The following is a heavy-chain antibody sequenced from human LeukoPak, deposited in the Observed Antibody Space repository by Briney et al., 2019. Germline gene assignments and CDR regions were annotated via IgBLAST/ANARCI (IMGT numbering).Heavy chain of an antibody. V-gene: IGHV3-7*01. CDR1: GFTFSSYW. CDR2: IKQDGSEK. CDR3: ARGRYCSSTSCYYFDY. D-gene: IGHD2-2*01. J-gene: IGHJ4*02. Sequence: GGSPRLSCAASGFTFSSYWMSWVRQAPGKGLEWVANIKQDGSEKYYVDSVKGRFTISRDNAKNSLYLQMNSLRAEDTAVYYCARGRYCSSTSCYYFDYWGQGTLVTVSS.